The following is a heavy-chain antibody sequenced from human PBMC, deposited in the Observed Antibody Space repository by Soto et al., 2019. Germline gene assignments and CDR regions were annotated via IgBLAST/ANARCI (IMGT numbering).Heavy chain of an antibody. D-gene: IGHD1-26*01. V-gene: IGHV1-69*13. CDR1: GGTFSSYA. Sequence: ASVKFSCKASGGTFSSYAISWVRQAPGQGLEWMGGIIPIFGTANYAQKFQGRVTITADESTSTAYMELSSLRSEDTAVYYCASGGEWELLLYYFDYWGQGTLVTVSS. J-gene: IGHJ4*02. CDR2: IIPIFGTA. CDR3: ASGGEWELLLYYFDY.